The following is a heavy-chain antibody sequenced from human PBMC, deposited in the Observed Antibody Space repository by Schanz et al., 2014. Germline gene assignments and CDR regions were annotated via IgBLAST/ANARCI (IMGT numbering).Heavy chain of an antibody. Sequence: EVQVVESGGGLVQPGGSLRLSCTASGFNSDDYAMHWVRQAPGKGLEWVSNIPWNGAAIGYAGSVRGRFTISRDSAKNSLYLQMNSLRPEDTALYYCAQESRSGSKVMDVWGKGTTVTVSS. CDR2: IPWNGAAI. CDR1: GFNSDDYA. J-gene: IGHJ6*03. CDR3: AQESRSGSKVMDV. D-gene: IGHD3-10*01. V-gene: IGHV3-9*02.